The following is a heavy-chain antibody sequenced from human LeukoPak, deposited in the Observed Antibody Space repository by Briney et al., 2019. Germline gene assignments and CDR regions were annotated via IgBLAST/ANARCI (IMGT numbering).Heavy chain of an antibody. Sequence: SETLSLTCTVSGGSISSYYWSWIRQPAGKGLEWIGRIYTSGSTNYNPSLKSRVTMSGDTSKKQFSLKLTSVTAADTAVYYCARVSYTYSSGPWGDYYYYYMDVWGKGTTVTISS. CDR2: IYTSGST. CDR3: ARVSYTYSSGPWGDYYYYYMDV. CDR1: GGSISSYY. D-gene: IGHD6-19*01. J-gene: IGHJ6*03. V-gene: IGHV4-4*07.